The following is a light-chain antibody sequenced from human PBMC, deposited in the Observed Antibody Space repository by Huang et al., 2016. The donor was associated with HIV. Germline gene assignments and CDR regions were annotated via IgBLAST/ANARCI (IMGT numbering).Light chain of an antibody. CDR1: QSISNF. CDR3: QQSYSTPRT. V-gene: IGKV1-39*01. CDR2: TAS. J-gene: IGKJ2*01. Sequence: DIQMTQSPSSLSASVGDRVNITCRASQSISNFLNWYQQKPGKAPKILIYTASNLESGVPSRFSGSGSGTDFTLTISSLQPEDFATFYCQQSYSTPRTFGRGTKFDIK.